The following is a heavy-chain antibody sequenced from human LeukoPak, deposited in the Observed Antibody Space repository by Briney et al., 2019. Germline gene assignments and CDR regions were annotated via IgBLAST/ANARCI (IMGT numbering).Heavy chain of an antibody. CDR2: LSGSGGST. J-gene: IGHJ4*02. CDR3: AKDSAGWAGDYDYFDY. CDR1: GFTFSTYA. Sequence: GGSLRLSCAASGFTFSTYAMSWVRQAPGKGLEWVSALSGSGGSTYYADSVKGRFTLSRDNSKNTLYLQMNSLRAEDTAVYYCAKDSAGWAGDYDYFDYWGQGTLVTVSS. D-gene: IGHD4-17*01. V-gene: IGHV3-23*01.